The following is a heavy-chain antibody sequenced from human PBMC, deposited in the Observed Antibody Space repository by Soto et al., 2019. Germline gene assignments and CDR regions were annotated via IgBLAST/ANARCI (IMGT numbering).Heavy chain of an antibody. CDR3: AKDSTVVVTAIGSWYFDL. Sequence: QVQLVESGGGVVQPGRSLRLSCAASGFTFSSYGMHWVRQAPGKGLEWVAVISYDGSNKYYADSVKGRFTISRDNSKNTLYLQMNRLRAEDTGVYYCAKDSTVVVTAIGSWYFDLWGRGTLVTVSS. CDR2: ISYDGSNK. V-gene: IGHV3-30*18. D-gene: IGHD2-21*02. J-gene: IGHJ2*01. CDR1: GFTFSSYG.